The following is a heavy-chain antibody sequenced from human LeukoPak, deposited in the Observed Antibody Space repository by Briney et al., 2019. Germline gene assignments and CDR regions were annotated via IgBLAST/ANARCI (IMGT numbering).Heavy chain of an antibody. CDR1: GGSISSYY. D-gene: IGHD6-19*01. J-gene: IGHJ6*03. CDR3: ARVRTPYSSYYYYYMDV. CDR2: IYYSGST. Sequence: SETLSLTCTVSGGSISSYYWSWIRQPPGKGLEWIGYIYYSGSTNYNPSLKSRVTISVDTSKNQFSLKLSSVTAADTAVYYCARVRTPYSSYYYYYMDVWGKGTTVTISS. V-gene: IGHV4-59*01.